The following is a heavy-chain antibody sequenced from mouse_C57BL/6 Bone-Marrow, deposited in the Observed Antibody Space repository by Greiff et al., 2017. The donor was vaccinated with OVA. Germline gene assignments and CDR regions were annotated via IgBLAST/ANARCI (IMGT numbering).Heavy chain of an antibody. V-gene: IGHV1-84*01. Sequence: QVQLQQSGPELVKPGASVKISCKASGYTFTDYYINWVKQRPRQGLEWIVWIYPGSGNTKYNEKFKGKATLTVDTSSSTAYMQLSSLTSEDSAVYFCARGDWDYFDYWGQGTTLTVSS. J-gene: IGHJ2*01. CDR1: GYTFTDYY. D-gene: IGHD4-1*01. CDR3: ARGDWDYFDY. CDR2: IYPGSGNT.